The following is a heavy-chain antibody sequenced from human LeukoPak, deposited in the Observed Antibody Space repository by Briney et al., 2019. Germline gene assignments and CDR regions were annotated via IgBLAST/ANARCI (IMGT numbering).Heavy chain of an antibody. CDR1: GFTFSTYA. J-gene: IGHJ4*02. Sequence: PGGSLRLSCAASGFTFSTYAIHWVRQAPGKGLEWVAVISYDGSNKYYADSVRGRFTISRDNSKNTLYLQMNSLRAEDTAVYYCARRAGGYSHPYDYWGQGILVTVSS. D-gene: IGHD4-23*01. V-gene: IGHV3-30*03. CDR2: ISYDGSNK. CDR3: ARRAGGYSHPYDY.